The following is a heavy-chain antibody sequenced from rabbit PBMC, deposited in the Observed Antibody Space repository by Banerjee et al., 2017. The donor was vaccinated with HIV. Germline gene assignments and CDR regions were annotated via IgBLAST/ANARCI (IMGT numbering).Heavy chain of an antibody. CDR2: IDTGSSGST. V-gene: IGHV1S45*01. CDR3: ARGDNIAGAGHGF. CDR1: GFSFSSGYD. J-gene: IGHJ3*01. Sequence: QEQLVESGGGLVQPEGSLTLTCTASGFSFSSGYDMSWVRQAPGKGLEWIGYIDTGSSGSTYYASWAKGRFTISKTSSTTVTLQMTSLTAADTATYFCARGDNIAGAGHGFWGQGTLVTVS. D-gene: IGHD3-1*01.